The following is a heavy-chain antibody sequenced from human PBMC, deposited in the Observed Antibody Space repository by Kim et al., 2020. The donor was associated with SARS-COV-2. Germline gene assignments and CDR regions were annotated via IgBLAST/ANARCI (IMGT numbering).Heavy chain of an antibody. J-gene: IGHJ6*02. V-gene: IGHV3-13*01. D-gene: IGHD3-16*02. Sequence: PGSVKGRFTISRENAKNSLYLQMNSLRAGDTAVYYCARGIERYYYGMDVWGQGTTVTVSS. CDR3: ARGIERYYYGMDV.